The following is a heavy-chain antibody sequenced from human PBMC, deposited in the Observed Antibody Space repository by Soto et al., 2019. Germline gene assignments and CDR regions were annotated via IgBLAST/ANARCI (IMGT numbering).Heavy chain of an antibody. CDR1: GFTFSSYA. D-gene: IGHD2-2*01. CDR3: GRCTSTSCHLGADY. Sequence: ESVGGVVQPGRSLRLSCAASGFTFSSYALHWVRQAPGRGLEWVALISFDGNNKYYANSVKGRFTISRDNSKNTLYLQMSSLSAEDTAVYYCGRCTSTSCHLGADYWGQGTLVTVSS. CDR2: ISFDGNNK. V-gene: IGHV3-30-3*01. J-gene: IGHJ4*02.